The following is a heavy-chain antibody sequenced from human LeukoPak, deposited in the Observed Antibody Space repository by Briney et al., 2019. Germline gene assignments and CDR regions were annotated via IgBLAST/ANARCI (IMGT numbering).Heavy chain of an antibody. Sequence: GGSLRLTCAASGFTFSSYEMNWVRQAPGKGLEWVSYISSSSNTMYYADSVKGRFTISRDNAKNSLYLQMNSLRDEDTAVYYCARAFDYWGQGTLVAVSS. CDR3: ARAFDY. J-gene: IGHJ4*02. V-gene: IGHV3-48*03. CDR2: ISSSSNTM. CDR1: GFTFSSYE.